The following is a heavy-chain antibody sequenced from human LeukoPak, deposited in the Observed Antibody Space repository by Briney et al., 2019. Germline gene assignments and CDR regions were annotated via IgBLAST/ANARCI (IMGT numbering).Heavy chain of an antibody. CDR2: MRYDGSDE. CDR1: GFTFSTYG. CDR3: VREGTPGRQFFDL. V-gene: IGHV3-30*02. D-gene: IGHD6-19*01. J-gene: IGHJ2*01. Sequence: GGSLRLSCAASGFTFSTYGMHWVRQAPGKGLEWVAFMRYDGSDEHYADSVQGRFTISRDNSYNTLYLQMNSLRAEDTALYYCVREGTPGRQFFDLWGRGTLVTVSS.